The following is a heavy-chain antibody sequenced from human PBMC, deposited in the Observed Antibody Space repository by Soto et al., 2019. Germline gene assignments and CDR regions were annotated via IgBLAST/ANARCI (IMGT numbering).Heavy chain of an antibody. J-gene: IGHJ5*02. D-gene: IGHD2-21*02. CDR2: MNPDSDKT. V-gene: IGHV1-8*01. CDR1: GYMFSNYD. CDR3: PRPGARCCGGDCYSSP. Sequence: QVQLVQSGAEVKKPGASVKVSCKASGYMFSNYDIIWVRQATGQGLEWMGWMNPDSDKTDYAQKFQGRDTRTGNTSVSTAYRELTALTYGDTAISYCPRPGARCCGGDCYSSPWGQGTLVTVSS.